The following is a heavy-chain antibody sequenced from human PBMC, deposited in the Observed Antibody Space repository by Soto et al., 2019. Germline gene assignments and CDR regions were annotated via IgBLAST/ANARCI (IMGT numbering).Heavy chain of an antibody. D-gene: IGHD5-12*01. V-gene: IGHV4-39*01. Sequence: PSETLSLTCTVSGGSISSSSYYWGWIRQPPGKGLEWIGSIYYSGSTYYNPSLKSRVTISVDTSKNQFSLKLSSVTAADTAVYYCEGWGATRKYYYYYYGMDVWGQGTTVTVSS. CDR1: GGSISSSSYY. CDR3: EGWGATRKYYYYYYGMDV. CDR2: IYYSGST. J-gene: IGHJ6*02.